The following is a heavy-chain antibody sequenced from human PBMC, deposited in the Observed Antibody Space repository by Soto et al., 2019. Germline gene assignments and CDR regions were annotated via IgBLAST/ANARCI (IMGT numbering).Heavy chain of an antibody. D-gene: IGHD5-18*01. CDR3: AKDLSDSYGYKTYYYYGMDV. CDR1: GFTFSSYG. V-gene: IGHV3-30*18. J-gene: IGHJ6*02. CDR2: ISYDGSNK. Sequence: GGSLRLSCAASGFTFSSYGMHWVRQAPGKGLEWVAVISYDGSNKYYADSVKGRFTISRDNSKNTLYLQMNSLRAEDTAVYYCAKDLSDSYGYKTYYYYGMDVWGQGTTVTVSS.